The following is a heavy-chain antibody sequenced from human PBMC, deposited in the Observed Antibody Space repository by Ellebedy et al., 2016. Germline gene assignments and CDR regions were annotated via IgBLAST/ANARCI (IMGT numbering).Heavy chain of an antibody. CDR3: ARDRADCYNLYYFDY. CDR2: IYTSGST. Sequence: SETLSLXXTVSGGSISSYYWSWIRQPAGKGLEWIGRIYTSGSTNYNPSLKSRVTMSVDTSKNQFSLKLSSVTAADTAVYYCARDRADCYNLYYFDYWGQGTLVTVSS. V-gene: IGHV4-4*07. J-gene: IGHJ4*02. CDR1: GGSISSYY. D-gene: IGHD5-24*01.